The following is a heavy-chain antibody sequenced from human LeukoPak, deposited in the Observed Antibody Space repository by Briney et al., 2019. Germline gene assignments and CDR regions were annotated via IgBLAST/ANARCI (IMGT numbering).Heavy chain of an antibody. CDR3: ARRWPAGSYGMDV. CDR2: IDPSDSYT. V-gene: IGHV5-10-1*01. D-gene: IGHD5-24*01. CDR1: GYSFTNYW. J-gene: IGHJ6*02. Sequence: GESLKISCEGSGYSFTNYWISWVRQMPGKGLEWMGRIDPSDSYTNYSPSFQGHVTISADKSISTAYLQWSGLRASDTAMYYCARRWPAGSYGMDVWGQGTTVTVSS.